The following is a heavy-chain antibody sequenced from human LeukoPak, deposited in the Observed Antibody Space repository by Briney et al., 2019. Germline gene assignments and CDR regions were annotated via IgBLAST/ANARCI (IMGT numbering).Heavy chain of an antibody. V-gene: IGHV4-39*01. CDR3: ARGNYDYVWGGIDY. Sequence: PSETLSLTCTVSGVSISSTSYYWGWIRQPPGKGLEWIASIYYSGSTYYNPSLKSRVTISVDTSKNQFSLKLSSVTAADTAVYYCARGNYDYVWGGIDYWGQGTLVTVSS. J-gene: IGHJ4*02. CDR1: GVSISSTSYY. D-gene: IGHD3-16*01. CDR2: IYYSGST.